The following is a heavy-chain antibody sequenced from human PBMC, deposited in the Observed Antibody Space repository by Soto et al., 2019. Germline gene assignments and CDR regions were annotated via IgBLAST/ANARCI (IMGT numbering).Heavy chain of an antibody. CDR3: ASGITIFGVVNWFDP. CDR1: GGSFSGYY. Sequence: PSETLSLTCAVYGGSFSGYYWSWIRQPPGKGLEWIGEINHSGSTNYNPSLKSRVTISVDTSKNQFSLKLSSVTAADTAVYYCASGITIFGVVNWFDPWGQGTLVTVSS. D-gene: IGHD3-3*01. J-gene: IGHJ5*02. V-gene: IGHV4-34*01. CDR2: INHSGST.